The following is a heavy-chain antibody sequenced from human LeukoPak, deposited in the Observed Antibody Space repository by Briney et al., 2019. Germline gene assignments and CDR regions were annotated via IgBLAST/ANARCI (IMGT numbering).Heavy chain of an antibody. CDR3: ARGGPFRSTTSCYLGRFYYFYMDV. D-gene: IGHD2-2*01. Sequence: PSETLSLTCAVYGESFSGYYWSWIRQAPGKGLEWIGEINHSGSTNYNPSLKSRVTISVDTSKNQFSLKLNSVTAADTAVYYCARGGPFRSTTSCYLGRFYYFYMDVWGKGTTVTVSS. CDR1: GESFSGYY. J-gene: IGHJ6*03. CDR2: INHSGST. V-gene: IGHV4-34*01.